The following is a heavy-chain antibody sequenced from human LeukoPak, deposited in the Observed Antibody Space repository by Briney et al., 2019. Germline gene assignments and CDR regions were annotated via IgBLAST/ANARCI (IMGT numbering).Heavy chain of an antibody. V-gene: IGHV3-53*01. Sequence: PGGSLRLSCAASGFTVSSNYMSWVRQAPGKGLEWVSVIYSGGSTYYADSVKGRFTISRDNPKNTLYLQMNSLRAEDTAVYYCARYLWGSDAFDIWGQGIMVTVSS. CDR3: ARYLWGSDAFDI. D-gene: IGHD3-16*01. CDR1: GFTVSSNY. CDR2: IYSGGST. J-gene: IGHJ3*02.